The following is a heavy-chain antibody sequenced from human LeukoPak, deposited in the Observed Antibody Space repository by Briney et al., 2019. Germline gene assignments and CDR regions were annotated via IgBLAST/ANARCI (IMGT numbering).Heavy chain of an antibody. J-gene: IGHJ6*03. CDR1: GGSISSYY. Sequence: SETLSLTCTVSGGSISSYYWSWIRQPPGKGLEWIGYIYYCGSTNYNPSLKSRVTISVDTSKNQFSLKLSSVTAADTAVYYCATAGVYSYGFPQPYYYYMDVWGKGTTVTVSS. CDR2: IYYCGST. D-gene: IGHD5-18*01. CDR3: ATAGVYSYGFPQPYYYYMDV. V-gene: IGHV4-59*01.